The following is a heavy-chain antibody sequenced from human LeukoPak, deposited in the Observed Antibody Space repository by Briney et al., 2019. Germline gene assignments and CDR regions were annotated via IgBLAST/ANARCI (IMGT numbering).Heavy chain of an antibody. V-gene: IGHV3-23*01. D-gene: IGHD3-22*01. Sequence: PGGSLRLSCAASGFTFSIYAMSWVRQAQGKGLQWVSSITSRGESTWYVDSVKGRFTITRDNSENTLYLQMHSLRAEDTAVYYCARDRPNYYGSDGHYYRRDGDYWGRGTLVSVSS. CDR3: ARDRPNYYGSDGHYYRRDGDY. CDR2: ITSRGEST. J-gene: IGHJ4*02. CDR1: GFTFSIYA.